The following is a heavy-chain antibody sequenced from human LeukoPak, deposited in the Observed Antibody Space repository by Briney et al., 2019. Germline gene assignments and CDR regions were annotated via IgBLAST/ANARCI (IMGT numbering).Heavy chain of an antibody. J-gene: IGHJ6*03. CDR1: GFTFSDYY. Sequence: GGPLRLSCAASGFTFSDYYMSWIRQAPGKGLEWVSYISSSGSTIYYADSVKGRFTISRDNAKNSLYLQMNSLRAEDTAAHYCARDGYSSGWYDYYYYYMDVWGKGATVTISS. V-gene: IGHV3-11*01. CDR2: ISSSGSTI. D-gene: IGHD6-19*01. CDR3: ARDGYSSGWYDYYYYYMDV.